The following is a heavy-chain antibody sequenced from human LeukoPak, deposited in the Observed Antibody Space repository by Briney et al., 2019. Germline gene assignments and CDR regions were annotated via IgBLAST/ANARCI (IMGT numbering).Heavy chain of an antibody. J-gene: IGHJ4*02. CDR2: MNPNSGNT. CDR3: ARSLRGWYKDY. CDR1: GYTFTNYD. V-gene: IGHV1-8*01. Sequence: GASVKVSCKASGYTFTNYDVNWVRQATGQGLEWMGWMNPNSGNTAYAQKFQGRVTMTTDTSLTTAYMELSSLRSDDTAVYYCARSLRGWYKDYWGQGTLVTVSS. D-gene: IGHD6-19*01.